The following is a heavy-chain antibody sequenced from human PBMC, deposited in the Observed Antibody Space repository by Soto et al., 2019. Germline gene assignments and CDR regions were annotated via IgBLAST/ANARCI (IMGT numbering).Heavy chain of an antibody. CDR1: GFTLRGYF. V-gene: IGHV3-33*05. CDR3: ARWGTTGGLDV. Sequence: QVQLVESGGGVVQPGPSLRLSFVGSGFTLRGYFIHWVRQAPGKGLEWVALTSYDGSNNFYGDSVKGRFTISRDNSRNTVELQMDSLRLEDTALYYCARWGTTGGLDVWGQGTLVSVSS. CDR2: TSYDGSNN. D-gene: IGHD3-16*01. J-gene: IGHJ4*02.